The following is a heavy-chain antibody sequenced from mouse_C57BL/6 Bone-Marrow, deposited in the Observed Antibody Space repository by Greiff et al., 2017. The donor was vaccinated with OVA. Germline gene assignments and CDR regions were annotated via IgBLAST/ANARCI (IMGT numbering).Heavy chain of an antibody. CDR3: ARDGRNCSGYWYFDD. V-gene: IGHV5-16*01. D-gene: IGHD1-3*01. J-gene: IGHJ1*03. CDR1: GFTFSDYY. Sequence: EVKLVESEGGLVQPGSSMKLSCTASGFTFSDYYMAWVRQVPEKGLEWVANINYDGSSTYYLDSLKGRFIISRDNAKNILYLQMGNLESEDTATYYCARDGRNCSGYWYFDDWGKGTTVTVSS. CDR2: INYDGSST.